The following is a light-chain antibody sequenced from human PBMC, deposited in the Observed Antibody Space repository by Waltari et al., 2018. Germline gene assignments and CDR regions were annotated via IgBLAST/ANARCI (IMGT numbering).Light chain of an antibody. CDR2: EDD. CDR1: SGNIASNN. J-gene: IGLJ2*01. Sequence: NFMLTQPHSVSESPGKTVTIPCTRNSGNIASNNVQRIQQRPGSSPTTVINEDDQRPSGVPDRFSGSIDSSSNSASLTISGLKTEDEADYYCQSYDRNTNVIFGGGTKLTVL. V-gene: IGLV6-57*01. CDR3: QSYDRNTNVI.